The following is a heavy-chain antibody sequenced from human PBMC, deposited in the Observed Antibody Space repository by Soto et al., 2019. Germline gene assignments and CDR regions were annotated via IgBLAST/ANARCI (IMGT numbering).Heavy chain of an antibody. Sequence: QVQLQGSGPGLVKPSQTLSLTCSVSGASISSDQYLWTWIRQTPGKGLEWIGYISSSGGTNYSPPFKGRANLSLDKSKNQFSLILSSVTAADTAIYFCARGSFREYEDATGYYNSFDPWGQGALVTVSS. CDR3: ARGSFREYEDATGYYNSFDP. CDR2: ISSSGGT. D-gene: IGHD3-9*01. CDR1: GASISSDQYL. V-gene: IGHV4-30-4*01. J-gene: IGHJ5*02.